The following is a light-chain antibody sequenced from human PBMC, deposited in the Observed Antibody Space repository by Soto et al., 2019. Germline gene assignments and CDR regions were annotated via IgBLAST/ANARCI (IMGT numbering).Light chain of an antibody. V-gene: IGLV2-8*01. CDR3: SSFAGSPVV. CDR2: EVS. CDR1: SSDVGEENY. Sequence: QSALTQPPSASGSPGQSVTITCSGTSSDVGEENYVSWYQQHPGKVPKLILYEVSKRTSGVPDRFSGSRSGNTASLTVSGLQAEDEDDSYCSSFAGSPVVFGGGTKLTVL. J-gene: IGLJ2*01.